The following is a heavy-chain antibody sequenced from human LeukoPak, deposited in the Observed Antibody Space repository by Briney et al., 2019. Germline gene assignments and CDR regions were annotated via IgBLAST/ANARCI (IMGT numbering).Heavy chain of an antibody. Sequence: SVKVSCKASGGTFSSYAISWVRQAPGQGLEWMGGIIPIFGTANYAQKFQGRVTITADKSTSTAYMELSSLRSEDTAVYYCARRAYYYDGSGYPYYYYMDVWGKGTTVTVSS. J-gene: IGHJ6*03. CDR1: GGTFSSYA. V-gene: IGHV1-69*06. CDR3: ARRAYYYDGSGYPYYYYMDV. D-gene: IGHD3-22*01. CDR2: IIPIFGTA.